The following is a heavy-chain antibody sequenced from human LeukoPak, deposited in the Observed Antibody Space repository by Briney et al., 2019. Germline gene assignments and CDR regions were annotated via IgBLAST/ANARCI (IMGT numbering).Heavy chain of an antibody. CDR1: GGTFSSYA. V-gene: IGHV1-69*04. J-gene: IGHJ5*02. D-gene: IGHD6-13*01. Sequence: ASVKVSCKASGGTFSSYAISCVRQAPGQGLEWMGRIIPILGIANYAQKFQGRVTITADKSTSTAYMELSSLRSEDTAVYYCERARVGQQLVHNWFDPWGQGTLVTVSS. CDR3: ERARVGQQLVHNWFDP. CDR2: IIPILGIA.